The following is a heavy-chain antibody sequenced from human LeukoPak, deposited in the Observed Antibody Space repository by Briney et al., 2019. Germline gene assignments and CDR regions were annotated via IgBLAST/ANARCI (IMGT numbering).Heavy chain of an antibody. Sequence: GGSLRLSCAASGFTVSSNYMSWVRQVPGKGLEWVSVIYSGGSTYYADSVKGRFTISRDNSKNTLYLQMNSLRAEDTAVYYCSRVAAAAGLVIDYWGQGTLVTVSS. CDR1: GFTVSSNY. V-gene: IGHV3-53*01. D-gene: IGHD6-13*01. CDR3: SRVAAAAGLVIDY. CDR2: IYSGGST. J-gene: IGHJ4*02.